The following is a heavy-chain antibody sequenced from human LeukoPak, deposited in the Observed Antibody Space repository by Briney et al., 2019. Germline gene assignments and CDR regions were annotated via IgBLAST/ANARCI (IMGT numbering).Heavy chain of an antibody. J-gene: IGHJ4*02. D-gene: IGHD6-6*01. CDR1: GFIFSSYD. Sequence: GGSLRLSCAASGFIFSSYDMSWVRQAPGKGLEWVSGISNSGGSTYYADSVKGRFTISRDNAKNSVYLQMNSLRAEDTAVYYCARDDYSSSKKDYWGQGTLVIVSS. CDR2: ISNSGGST. V-gene: IGHV3-23*01. CDR3: ARDDYSSSKKDY.